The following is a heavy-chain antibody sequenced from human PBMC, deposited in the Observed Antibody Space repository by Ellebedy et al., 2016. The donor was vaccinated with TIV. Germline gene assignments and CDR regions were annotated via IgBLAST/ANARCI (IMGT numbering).Heavy chain of an antibody. J-gene: IGHJ1*01. CDR2: QHSTDIP. CDR1: GFTVSSNY. V-gene: IGHV3-53*01. CDR3: ARTDCSGHSCYSFFNH. D-gene: IGHD2-8*02. Sequence: GESLKISCVASGFTVSSNYMFWVRQAPGKGLEWVALQHSTDIPYYADSVRGRFTVSRDDSQNKLFLQMNNLRGDDTAVYYCARTDCSGHSCYSFFNHWGQGTLVTVSS.